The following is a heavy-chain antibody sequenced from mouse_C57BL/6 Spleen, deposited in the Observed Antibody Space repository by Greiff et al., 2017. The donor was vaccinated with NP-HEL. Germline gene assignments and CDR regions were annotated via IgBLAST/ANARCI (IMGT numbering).Heavy chain of an antibody. CDR1: GYTFTSYW. CDR2: IDPSDSFT. CDR3: AIYDRDPFDY. V-gene: IGHV1-69*01. Sequence: QVQLQQPGAELVMPGASVKLSCKASGYTFTSYWMHWVKQRPGQGLEWIGEIDPSDSFTNYNKKFKGKATLTVDKSSSTVYMQLSRLTSEDSAVYYCAIYDRDPFDYWGQGTTLTVSS. J-gene: IGHJ2*01. D-gene: IGHD1-1*01.